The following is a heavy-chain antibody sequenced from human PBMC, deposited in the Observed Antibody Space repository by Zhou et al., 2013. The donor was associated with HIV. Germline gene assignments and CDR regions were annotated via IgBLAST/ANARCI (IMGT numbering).Heavy chain of an antibody. J-gene: IGHJ5*02. V-gene: IGHV1-69*05. Sequence: QVQLVQSGAEVKKPGSSVKVSCKASGGTFSSYAISWVRQAPGQGLEWMGGIIPIFGTANYAQKFQGRVTITTDESTSTAYMELSSLRSEDTAVYYCARGGVVVPAAIHSSSSEGYGWFDPWGQGTLVTVSS. CDR1: GGTFSSYA. D-gene: IGHD2-2*01. CDR3: ARGGVVVPAAIHSSSSEGYGWFDP. CDR2: IIPIFGTA.